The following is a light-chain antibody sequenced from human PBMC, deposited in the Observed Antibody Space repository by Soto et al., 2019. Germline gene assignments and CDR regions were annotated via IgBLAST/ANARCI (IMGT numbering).Light chain of an antibody. V-gene: IGLV2-23*02. J-gene: IGLJ1*01. CDR3: CSYAGSSTYV. CDR1: SSDVGGYNY. CDR2: EVS. Sequence: QSVLTQPPSASGSPGQSVTISCTGTSSDVGGYNYVSWYQQHPGKAPKLMIYEVSKRPSGVSNRFSGSKSGNTASLTISGLQAEDEADYYCCSYAGSSTYVFGTGTTVTVL.